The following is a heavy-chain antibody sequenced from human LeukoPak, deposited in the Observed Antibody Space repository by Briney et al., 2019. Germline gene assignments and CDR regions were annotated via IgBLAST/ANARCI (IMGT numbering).Heavy chain of an antibody. V-gene: IGHV3-30-3*01. CDR2: ISYDGSNK. J-gene: IGHJ4*02. Sequence: GGSLRLSCAASGFTFSSYAMHWVRQAPGKGLEWVAVISYDGSNKYYADSVKGRFTISRDNSKNTLYLQMNSLRAEDTAVYYCARDLTRGAIDYWAREPWSPSPQ. CDR1: GFTFSSYA. CDR3: ARDLTRGAIDY. D-gene: IGHD1-26*01.